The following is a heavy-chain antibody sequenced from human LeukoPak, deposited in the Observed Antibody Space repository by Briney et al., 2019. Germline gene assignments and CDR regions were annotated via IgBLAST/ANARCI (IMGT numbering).Heavy chain of an antibody. J-gene: IGHJ5*02. V-gene: IGHV4-59*08. CDR1: GGSISSYY. CDR2: IYYSGST. Sequence: SETLSLTCTVSGGSISSYYWSWIRQPPGKGLEWIGYIYYSGSTNYNPSLKSRVTISVDTSKNQFSLKLSSVTAADTAVYYCARGVRYLDWLLSSRSRNWFDPWGQGTLVTVSS. CDR3: ARGVRYLDWLLSSRSRNWFDP. D-gene: IGHD3-9*01.